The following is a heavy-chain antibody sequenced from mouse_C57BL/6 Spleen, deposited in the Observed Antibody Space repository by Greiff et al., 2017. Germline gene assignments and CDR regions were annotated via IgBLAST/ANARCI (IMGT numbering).Heavy chain of an antibody. J-gene: IGHJ2*01. D-gene: IGHD1-1*01. CDR3: ARCYYGSSYNFDY. CDR1: GYAFSSYW. CDR2: IYPGDGDT. V-gene: IGHV1-80*01. Sequence: VKLMESGAELVKPGASVKISCKASGYAFSSYWMNWVKQRPGKGLEWIGQIYPGDGDTNYNGKFKGPATLPADKSSSTAYMQLSSLTSEDSAVYFCARCYYGSSYNFDYWGQGTTLTVSS.